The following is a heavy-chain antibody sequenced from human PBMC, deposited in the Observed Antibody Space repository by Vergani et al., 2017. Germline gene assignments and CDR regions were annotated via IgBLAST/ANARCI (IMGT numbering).Heavy chain of an antibody. CDR2: ISYDGSNK. D-gene: IGHD6-19*01. V-gene: IGHV3-30-3*01. CDR3: LGDLRSSGWTPAAYFDY. J-gene: IGHJ4*02. Sequence: QVQLVESGGGVVQPGRSLRLSCAASGFTFSSYAMHWVRQAPGKGLEWVAVISYDGSNKYYADSVKGRFTISRDNSKNTLYLQMNSLRAEDTAVYYYLGDLRSSGWTPAAYFDYWSQGTLVTVSS. CDR1: GFTFSSYA.